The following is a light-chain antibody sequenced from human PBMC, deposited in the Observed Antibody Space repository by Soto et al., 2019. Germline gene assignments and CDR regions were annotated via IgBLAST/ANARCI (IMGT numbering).Light chain of an antibody. V-gene: IGLV3-21*04. J-gene: IGLJ2*01. Sequence: SYELTQPPSVSVAPGKTDRITCGGNNIGSKSVHWYQQKPGQAPVLVIYYDSDRPSGIPERFSGSNSGNTATLTISRVEAGDEADYYCQVWDSSSDHVVFCGGTKLTVL. CDR3: QVWDSSSDHVV. CDR2: YDS. CDR1: NIGSKS.